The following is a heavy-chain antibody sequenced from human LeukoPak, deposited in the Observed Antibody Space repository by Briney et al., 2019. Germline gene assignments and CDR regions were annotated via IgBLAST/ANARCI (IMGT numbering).Heavy chain of an antibody. CDR3: AKGARFLEWYYYYYYMDV. CDR1: GFTFSSYG. J-gene: IGHJ6*03. D-gene: IGHD3-3*01. CDR2: IRYDGSNK. Sequence: GGSLRLSCAASGFTFSSYGMHWVRQAPGKGLEWVAFIRYDGSNKYYADSVKGRFTISRDNSKNTLYLQMNSLRAEDTAVYYCAKGARFLEWYYYYYYMDVXGKGXXVTVS. V-gene: IGHV3-30*02.